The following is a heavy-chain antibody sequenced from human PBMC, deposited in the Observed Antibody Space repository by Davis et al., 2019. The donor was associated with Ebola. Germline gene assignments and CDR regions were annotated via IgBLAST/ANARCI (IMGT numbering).Heavy chain of an antibody. D-gene: IGHD6-13*01. V-gene: IGHV3-48*02. CDR3: ARGGDSSVWYARFDY. CDR2: ISSSSSTL. Sequence: GESLKISCVASGFTFSRYSMNWVRQAPGKGLEWVSYISSSSSTLYYADSVRGRFIISRDSAKSSVSLQLNSLRDDDTAVYYCARGGDSSVWYARFDYWGQGTLVTVSS. J-gene: IGHJ4*02. CDR1: GFTFSRYS.